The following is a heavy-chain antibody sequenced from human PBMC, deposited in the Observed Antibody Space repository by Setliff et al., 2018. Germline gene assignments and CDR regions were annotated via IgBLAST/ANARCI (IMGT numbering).Heavy chain of an antibody. V-gene: IGHV4-39*01. CDR2: VYYSGTT. CDR3: ARHTHATYSSSFDY. J-gene: IGHJ4*02. D-gene: IGHD6-13*01. CDR1: VDSISSSTYY. Sequence: SETLSLTCTVSVDSISSSTYYWGWIRQPPGKGLEWIGSVYYSGTTKYNPSLGSRVTISVDTSKNQFSLKLSSVTAADTAVYYCARHTHATYSSSFDYWGQGTLVTVSS.